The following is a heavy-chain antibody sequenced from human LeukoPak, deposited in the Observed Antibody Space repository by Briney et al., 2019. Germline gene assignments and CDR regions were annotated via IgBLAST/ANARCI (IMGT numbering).Heavy chain of an antibody. Sequence: PGGSLRLSCAASEFTFSSYAMSWVRQAPGKGLEWVSSIDFTSRYIYNADSVKGRFTTSRDNAKNSLDLQMNSLKVEDTAVYYCATPAAGPGAEYSLYWGQGTLVIVSS. V-gene: IGHV3-21*01. D-gene: IGHD6-13*01. CDR2: IDFTSRYI. J-gene: IGHJ1*01. CDR1: EFTFSSYA. CDR3: ATPAAGPGAEYSLY.